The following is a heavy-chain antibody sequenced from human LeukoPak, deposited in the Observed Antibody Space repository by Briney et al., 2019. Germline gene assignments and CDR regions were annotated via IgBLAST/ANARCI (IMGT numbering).Heavy chain of an antibody. CDR1: GYTFTSYG. V-gene: IGHV1-18*01. D-gene: IGHD3-3*01. Sequence: ASVKVSCKASGYTFTSYGISWVRQAPGQELEWMGWISAYNGNTNYAQKLQGRVTMTTDTSTSTAYMELRSLRSDDTAVYYCARDTVGLERLFYYDFWSGYFLMADYWGQGTLVTVSS. CDR3: ARDTVGLERLFYYDFWSGYFLMADY. CDR2: ISAYNGNT. J-gene: IGHJ4*02.